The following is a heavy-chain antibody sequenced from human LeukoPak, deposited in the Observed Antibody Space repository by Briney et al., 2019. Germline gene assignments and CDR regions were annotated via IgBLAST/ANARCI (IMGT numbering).Heavy chain of an antibody. Sequence: GGSLRLSCAASGFTFSSYSMNWVRQAPGKGLEWVSYISSSGRTIYYADSVKGRFTISRDNAKNSLYLQMNSLRAEDTAVYYCARGRIVAGVRYWGQGTLVTVSS. CDR3: ARGRIVAGVRY. D-gene: IGHD3-22*01. V-gene: IGHV3-48*01. CDR1: GFTFSSYS. J-gene: IGHJ4*02. CDR2: ISSSGRTI.